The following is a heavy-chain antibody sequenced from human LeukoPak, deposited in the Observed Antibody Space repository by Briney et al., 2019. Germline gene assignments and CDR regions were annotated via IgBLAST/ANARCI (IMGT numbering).Heavy chain of an antibody. Sequence: GASVKVSCKASGGTFSSYAISWVRQAPGQGLEWMGGIIPIFGTANYAQKFQGRVTITTDESTSTAYMEPSSLRSEDTAVYYCARGEMDSSPFDYWGQGTLVAVSS. J-gene: IGHJ4*02. CDR1: GGTFSSYA. V-gene: IGHV1-69*05. CDR2: IIPIFGTA. CDR3: ARGEMDSSPFDY. D-gene: IGHD5-24*01.